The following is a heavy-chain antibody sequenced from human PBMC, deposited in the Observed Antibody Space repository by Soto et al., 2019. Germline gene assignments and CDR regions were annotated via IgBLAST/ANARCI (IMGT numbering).Heavy chain of an antibody. CDR3: VSTQPSWYFDL. V-gene: IGHV1-69*02. Sequence: QVQLVQSGAEVKKPGSSVKVSCKASGGTFSSYTISWVRQAPGQGLEWMGRIIPILDIANYAQKFQGRVTITADKSTSTAYMELSSLRSEDTAVYYCVSTQPSWYFDLWGRGTLVTVSS. CDR2: IIPILDIA. J-gene: IGHJ2*01. CDR1: GGTFSSYT. D-gene: IGHD2-15*01.